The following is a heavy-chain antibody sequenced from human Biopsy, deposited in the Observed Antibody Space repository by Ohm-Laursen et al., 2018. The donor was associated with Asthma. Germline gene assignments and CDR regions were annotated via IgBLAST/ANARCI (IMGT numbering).Heavy chain of an antibody. Sequence: LSLTCAASGFTFSSYAMHWVRQAPGKGLEWVAVISYDGSNKYYADSVKGRFTISRDNSKNTLYLQMNSLRAEDTAVYYCARDAWELQKPYAYYFDYWDQGTLVTVSS. J-gene: IGHJ4*02. D-gene: IGHD1-26*01. CDR3: ARDAWELQKPYAYYFDY. V-gene: IGHV3-30-3*01. CDR2: ISYDGSNK. CDR1: GFTFSSYA.